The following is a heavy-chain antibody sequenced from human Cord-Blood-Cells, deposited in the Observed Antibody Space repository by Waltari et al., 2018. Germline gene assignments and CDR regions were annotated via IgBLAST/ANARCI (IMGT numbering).Heavy chain of an antibody. CDR2: MNPNSGNT. V-gene: IGHV1-8*03. D-gene: IGHD2-2*01. J-gene: IGHJ5*02. Sequence: QVQLVQSGAEVKKPGASVKVSCQASGFTLPSYDLTGVRQATGQGLEGMGWMNPNSGNTGYAQKFQGRVTITRNTSISTAYMELSSLRSEDTAVYYCARGGDCSSTSCYWFDPWGQGTLVTVSS. CDR3: ARGGDCSSTSCYWFDP. CDR1: GFTLPSYD.